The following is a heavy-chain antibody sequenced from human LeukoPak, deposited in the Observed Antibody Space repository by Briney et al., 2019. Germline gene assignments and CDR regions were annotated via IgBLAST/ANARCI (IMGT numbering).Heavy chain of an antibody. CDR2: INHNGGN. J-gene: IGHJ4*02. V-gene: IGHV4-34*01. CDR3: ARGLLAHFYGSSSHDY. CDR1: GGSFSDYY. Sequence: SETLSLTCAVYGGSFSDYYWAWIRQPPGKGLEWIWEINHNGGNNYNPSLKRRVTLSLDTSMNHVSLRLTSVTAADTGVYYCARGLLAHFYGSSSHDYWGQGTLVSVSS. D-gene: IGHD3-10*01.